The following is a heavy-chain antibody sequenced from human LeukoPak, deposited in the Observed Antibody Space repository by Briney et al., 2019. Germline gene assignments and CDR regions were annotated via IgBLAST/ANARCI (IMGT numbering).Heavy chain of an antibody. CDR1: GGSFSGYY. J-gene: IGHJ4*02. CDR2: INHSGST. V-gene: IGHV4-34*01. CDR3: ASRRQWLVRFDY. Sequence: SETLSLTCAVYGGSFSGYYWSWIRQPPGKGLEWIGEINHSGSTNYNPSLKSRVTISVDTSKNQFSLKLSSVTAADTAVYYCASRRQWLVRFDYWGQGTLVRLL. D-gene: IGHD6-19*01.